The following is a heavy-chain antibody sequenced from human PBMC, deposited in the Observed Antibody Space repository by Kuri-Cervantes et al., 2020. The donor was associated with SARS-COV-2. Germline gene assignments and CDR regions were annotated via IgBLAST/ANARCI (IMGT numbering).Heavy chain of an antibody. V-gene: IGHV3-33*01. D-gene: IGHD1-26*01. CDR1: GFTFSSYG. J-gene: IGHJ4*01. CDR3: EGRIVEASSDY. Sequence: LSLTCAASGFTFSSYGMHWVRQAPGKGLEWVAVIWPDGNNKYYGDSVKGRFTISRDNSKNTVYLQMNSLRAEDTAVYYCEGRIVEASSDYWGHGTLVTVSS. CDR2: IWPDGNNK.